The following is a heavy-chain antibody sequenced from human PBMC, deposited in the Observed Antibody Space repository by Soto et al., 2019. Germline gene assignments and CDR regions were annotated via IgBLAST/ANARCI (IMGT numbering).Heavy chain of an antibody. CDR2: INEYGNDK. Sequence: GGSLRLSCSASVSGFSFTTAWMGWVRQAPGKGLEWVANINEYGNDKYYADSVKGRFTISRDNSKNSLYLQMNSLRAEDTAVYYCAKDSSRYCSSTSCYVVDYWGRGTLVTVS. CDR3: AKDSSRYCSSTSCYVVDY. J-gene: IGHJ4*02. V-gene: IGHV3-7*05. CDR1: VSGFSFTTAW. D-gene: IGHD2-2*01.